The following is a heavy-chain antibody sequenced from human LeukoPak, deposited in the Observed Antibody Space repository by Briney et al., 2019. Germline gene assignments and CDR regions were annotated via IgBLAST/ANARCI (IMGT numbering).Heavy chain of an antibody. CDR1: GGSINTYY. CDR2: MYHSGST. V-gene: IGHV4-59*01. Sequence: SETLSLTCTVSGGSINTYYWSWIRQPPGKGLEWIGYMYHSGSTNYNPSLKSRVTISVDTSRNQVSLKLTSVTAADTAVYYCARLRYCSSTSCYWSYYYYMDVWGKGTTVTISS. CDR3: ARLRYCSSTSCYWSYYYYMDV. J-gene: IGHJ6*03. D-gene: IGHD2-2*01.